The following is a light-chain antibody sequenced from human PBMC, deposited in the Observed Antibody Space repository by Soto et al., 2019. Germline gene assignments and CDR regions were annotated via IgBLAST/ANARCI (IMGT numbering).Light chain of an antibody. J-gene: IGKJ2*01. V-gene: IGKV3-20*01. CDR1: QSVSSSY. CDR2: GAS. CDR3: QQYGSSPFT. Sequence: ELVLTQYPGTLSLSPGARATLSCRASQSVSSSYLAWHQQKPGQAPRLLIYGASSRATGIPHRIRGSGSGTDVKVTISRLEPEDCALYYCQQYGSSPFTFGQGPKLEN.